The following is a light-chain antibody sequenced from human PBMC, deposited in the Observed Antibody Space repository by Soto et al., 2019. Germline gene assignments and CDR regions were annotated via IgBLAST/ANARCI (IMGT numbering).Light chain of an antibody. CDR1: QSISSW. V-gene: IGKV1-5*01. CDR3: QQYNSYPIT. Sequence: DIQMTQSPSTLSASVGDRVTITCRASQSISSWLAWYQQKPGKAPKLLIYDASSMKSGAPSRFSGSGSGTEFTLTINSLQPDDFATYYCQQYNSYPITFGQGTRLEIK. J-gene: IGKJ5*01. CDR2: DAS.